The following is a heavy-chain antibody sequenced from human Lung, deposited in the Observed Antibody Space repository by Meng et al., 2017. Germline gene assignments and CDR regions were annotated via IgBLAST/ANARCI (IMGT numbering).Heavy chain of an antibody. CDR1: GYTLSSDG. V-gene: IGHV1-18*01. CDR2: INVYNGKT. CDR3: ATRGNPYLNC. Sequence: QGELVQSGAEGQKPGASVKVYCDASGYTLSSDGFSWVRQAPGQGLEWLGWINVYNGKTDYALKFQDRVTMTTDTFTNTAYMELRSLRSDDTAVYYCATRGNPYLNCWGQGTLVTVSS. J-gene: IGHJ4*02.